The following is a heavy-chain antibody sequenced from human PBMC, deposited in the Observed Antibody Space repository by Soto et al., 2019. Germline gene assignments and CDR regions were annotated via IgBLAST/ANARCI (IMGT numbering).Heavy chain of an antibody. CDR2: IYYSGST. CDR3: ARHNYGSGSTYFDY. V-gene: IGHV4-61*01. Sequence: SETLSLTCTVSGGSVRSGRYYWSWIRQPPGKGLEWIGYIYYSGSTNYNPSLKSRVTISVDTSKNQFSLKLNSMTAADTAVYNCARHNYGSGSTYFDYWGQGTLVTVSS. CDR1: GGSVRSGRYY. J-gene: IGHJ4*02. D-gene: IGHD3-10*01.